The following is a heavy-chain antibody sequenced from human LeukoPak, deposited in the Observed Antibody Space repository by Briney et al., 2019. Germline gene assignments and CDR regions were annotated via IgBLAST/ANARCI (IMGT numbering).Heavy chain of an antibody. V-gene: IGHV3-33*08. Sequence: GGSLRLSCAASGFTFSSYGMHWVRQAPAKGLERGAVIWYDGSNKYYADSVKGRFTISRDNSKNTLYLQMNSLRAEDTAVYYCARGAGIAAAGTIWGYYYYMDVWGKGTTVTVSS. CDR2: IWYDGSNK. CDR3: ARGAGIAAAGTIWGYYYYMDV. CDR1: GFTFSSYG. J-gene: IGHJ6*03. D-gene: IGHD6-13*01.